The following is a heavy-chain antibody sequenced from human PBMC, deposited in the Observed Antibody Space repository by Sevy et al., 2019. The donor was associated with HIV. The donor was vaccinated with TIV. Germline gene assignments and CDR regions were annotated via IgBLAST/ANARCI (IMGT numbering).Heavy chain of an antibody. CDR1: GYSFTAYW. V-gene: IGHV5-51*01. Sequence: GESLKISCKGSGYSFTAYWIDWVRQVPGKGLEWMGTIYPGDSETRYSPSVQGKVTISADKSLTTAYLQWSSLKASDTAVYYCARPTRLKVGIDFSTLDIWGQGTMVTVSS. CDR2: IYPGDSET. CDR3: ARPTRLKVGIDFSTLDI. D-gene: IGHD4-4*01. J-gene: IGHJ3*02.